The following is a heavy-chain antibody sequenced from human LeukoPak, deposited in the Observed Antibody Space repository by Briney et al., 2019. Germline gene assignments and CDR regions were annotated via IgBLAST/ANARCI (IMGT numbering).Heavy chain of an antibody. CDR1: GFTFSSYE. V-gene: IGHV3-48*03. J-gene: IGHJ6*02. D-gene: IGHD3-10*01. Sequence: PWGSLRLSCAASGFTFSSYEMNWVRQAPGKGLEWVSYISSSGSTIYYADSVKGRFTISRDNAKNSLYLQMNSLRAEDTAVYYCARDLLLWFGETPLGMDVWGQGTTVTVSS. CDR2: ISSSGSTI. CDR3: ARDLLLWFGETPLGMDV.